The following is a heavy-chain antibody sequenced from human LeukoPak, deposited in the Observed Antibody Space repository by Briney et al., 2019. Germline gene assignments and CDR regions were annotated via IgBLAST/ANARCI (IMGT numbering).Heavy chain of an antibody. D-gene: IGHD3-3*01. J-gene: IGHJ4*02. V-gene: IGHV1-8*01. Sequence: ASVKVSCKASGYTFTSYDINWVRQAPGQGLEWMGWMNPNSGSTGYAQKFQGRVTMTRNTSISTAYMELSSLRSEDTAVYYCARGSHYDFWSGYYGHWGQGTLVTVSS. CDR2: MNPNSGST. CDR3: ARGSHYDFWSGYYGH. CDR1: GYTFTSYD.